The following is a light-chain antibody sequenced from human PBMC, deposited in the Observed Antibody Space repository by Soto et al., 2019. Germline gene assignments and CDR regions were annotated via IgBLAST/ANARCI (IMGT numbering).Light chain of an antibody. CDR1: QSVSRNY. CDR2: GAS. V-gene: IGKV3-20*01. J-gene: IGKJ1*01. Sequence: ETVLTQSPGTLSLSPGERATLSCRASQSVSRNYLAWYQHIPGQASRLLIYGASTRATGIPDRFSGSGSGTDFTLTISRLESEDFAVYYCQQFDRSLPSWTFGQGTKVE. CDR3: QQFDRSLPSWT.